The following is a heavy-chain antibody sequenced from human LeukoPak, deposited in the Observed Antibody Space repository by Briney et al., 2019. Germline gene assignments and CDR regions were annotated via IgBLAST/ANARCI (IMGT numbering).Heavy chain of an antibody. CDR3: VRDGEGVAISVNYWFDP. V-gene: IGHV1-8*02. CDR1: GYTFTSYY. CDR2: MNPNNGNT. Sequence: ASVKVSCKASGYTFTSYYMHWVRQAPGQGLEWMGWMNPNNGNTGYAQKFQGRVTMTRDTSTSTAYMELRGLRSEDTAVYYCVRDGEGVAISVNYWFDPWGQGTLVTVSS. D-gene: IGHD3-10*01. J-gene: IGHJ5*02.